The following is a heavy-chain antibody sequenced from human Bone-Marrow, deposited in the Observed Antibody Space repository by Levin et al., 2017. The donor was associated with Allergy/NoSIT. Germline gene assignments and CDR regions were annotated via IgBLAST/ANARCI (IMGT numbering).Heavy chain of an antibody. J-gene: IGHJ4*02. V-gene: IGHV4-39*01. CDR1: GGSISSSTYS. Sequence: SETLSLTCSVSGGSISSSTYSWGWIRQPPGKGLEWIGNVYYTGSNHYNPSLKSRVTISADTSKNQFSLKLSSVTAADTAVYYCARAPYYGPARPYQSDYWGQGTLVTVSS. CDR2: VYYTGSN. CDR3: ARAPYYGPARPYQSDY. D-gene: IGHD3-10*01.